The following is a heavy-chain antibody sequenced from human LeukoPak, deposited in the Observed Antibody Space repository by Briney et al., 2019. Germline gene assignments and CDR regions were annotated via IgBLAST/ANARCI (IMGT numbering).Heavy chain of an antibody. Sequence: PGGSLRLSCIVSGFKFKNYWMSWDRQAPGKGLEWVANIKQDGSEKYSVDSVEGRFTISRDNAKNSLFLQMNSLRAEDTAVYYCARGHYGMDVWGQGTTVTVSS. V-gene: IGHV3-7*04. CDR3: ARGHYGMDV. CDR2: IKQDGSEK. J-gene: IGHJ6*02. CDR1: GFKFKNYW.